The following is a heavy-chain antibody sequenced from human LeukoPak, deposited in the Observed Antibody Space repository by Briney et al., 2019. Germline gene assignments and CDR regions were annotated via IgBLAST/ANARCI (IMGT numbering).Heavy chain of an antibody. Sequence: GGSLRLSCAASGFTFSSYSMNWVRQAPGKGLEWVSYISSSSTTIYYADSVKGRFTISRDNAKNSLYLQMNSLRAEDAAVYFCAKAPVTSCRGAYCYPFDSWGQGTLVTVSS. D-gene: IGHD2-21*01. CDR3: AKAPVTSCRGAYCYPFDS. CDR1: GFTFSSYS. J-gene: IGHJ4*02. V-gene: IGHV3-48*01. CDR2: ISSSSTTI.